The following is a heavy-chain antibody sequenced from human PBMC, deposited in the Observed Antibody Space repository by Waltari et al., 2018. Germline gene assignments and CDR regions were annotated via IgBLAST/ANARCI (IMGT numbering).Heavy chain of an antibody. CDR2: FYRDGNT. J-gene: IGHJ4*02. D-gene: IGHD3-16*01. Sequence: EVQLVETGGGLIQPGESLRLSCAASGFTGERNHMYWVRQAPGKGLEWVSVFYRDGNTYYTDSVKGRFTISRDDSKNTLYLQMNSLRAEDTAVYYCAGGHFDYWGQGILVTVSS. V-gene: IGHV3-53*02. CDR3: AGGHFDY. CDR1: GFTGERNH.